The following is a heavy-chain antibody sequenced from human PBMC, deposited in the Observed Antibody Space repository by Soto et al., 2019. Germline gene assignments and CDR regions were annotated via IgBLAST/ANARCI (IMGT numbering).Heavy chain of an antibody. CDR3: ARDDELNRIAVAGLFDY. CDR2: ISYDGSNK. D-gene: IGHD6-19*01. V-gene: IGHV3-30-3*01. CDR1: GFTFSSYA. Sequence: GGSLRLSCAASGFTFSSYAMHWVRQAPGKGLEWVAVISYDGSNKYYADSVKGRFTISRDNSKNTLYLQMNSLRAEDTAVYYCARDDELNRIAVAGLFDYWGQGTLVTVSS. J-gene: IGHJ4*02.